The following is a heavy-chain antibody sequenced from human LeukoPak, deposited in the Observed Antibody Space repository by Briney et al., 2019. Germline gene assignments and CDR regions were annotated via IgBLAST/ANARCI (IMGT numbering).Heavy chain of an antibody. Sequence: GALRLSCAASEFTFSDYYMSWIRQAPGKGLEWVSYISSSSSYTNYADSVKGGFTISRDNPKNSLYLQMHSLRAEDTAVYYCARQNSSSWYHYYYYYYGMDVWGKGTTVTVSS. D-gene: IGHD6-13*01. CDR3: ARQNSSSWYHYYYYYYGMDV. V-gene: IGHV3-11*06. CDR1: EFTFSDYY. J-gene: IGHJ6*04. CDR2: ISSSSSYT.